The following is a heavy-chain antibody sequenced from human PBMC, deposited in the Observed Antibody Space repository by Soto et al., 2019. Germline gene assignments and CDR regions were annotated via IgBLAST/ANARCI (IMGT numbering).Heavy chain of an antibody. CDR1: GGSVSSGSYY. D-gene: IGHD3-16*01. V-gene: IGHV4-61*01. J-gene: IGHJ4*02. CDR3: ARDGAYLASDY. Sequence: QVQLQESGPGLVKPSETLSLTCTVSGGSVSSGSYYWSWIRQPPGKGLEWIGYIYYSGSTNYYPSLKSRVTISVDTSKNQFSLKLSSVTAADTAVYYCARDGAYLASDYWGQGTLVTVSS. CDR2: IYYSGST.